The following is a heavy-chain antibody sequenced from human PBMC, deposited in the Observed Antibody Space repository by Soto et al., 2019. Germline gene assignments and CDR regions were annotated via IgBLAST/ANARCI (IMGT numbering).Heavy chain of an antibody. CDR2: ISSSGSTV. V-gene: IGHV3-48*03. CDR1: GSTFSSYE. Sequence: GSLRLSCAASGSTFSSYEMNWVRQAPGKGLEWVSYISSSGSTVFYADSVKGRFTISRDNSKSTLFLQMDSLRAEDTAIYYCAKKYYGTYPFDYWGQGTLVTVSS. CDR3: AKKYYGTYPFDY. J-gene: IGHJ4*02. D-gene: IGHD1-26*01.